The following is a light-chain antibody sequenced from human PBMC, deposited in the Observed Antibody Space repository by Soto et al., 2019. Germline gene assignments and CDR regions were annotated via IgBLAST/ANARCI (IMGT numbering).Light chain of an antibody. V-gene: IGKV3-20*01. CDR2: GAS. CDR1: QSVRSNY. J-gene: IGKJ1*01. Sequence: EIVLTQSPDSLSLSPGERATLSCRASQSVRSNYLAWYQQKPGQAPRLSIDGASRRATGIPDRFSGSGSGTDFTLTISRLEPEDFAVYSCQQYGSTPPTFGQGTKVEIK. CDR3: QQYGSTPPT.